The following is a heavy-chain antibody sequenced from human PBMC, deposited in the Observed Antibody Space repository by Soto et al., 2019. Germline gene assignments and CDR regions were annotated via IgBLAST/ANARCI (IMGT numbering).Heavy chain of an antibody. CDR2: IIPIFDKT. CDR1: GGSFYNYA. Sequence: QVHLVQSGAEVKKPGSSVKVSCEASGGSFYNYAVTWVRQAPGQGLEWVGSIIPIFDKTNFAQKFQGRLTITADKSTSIAYMELNSLPSGDTAVYYCARRTGLAARLDSPAYYGLDVWGQGTTVIVSS. D-gene: IGHD6-6*01. CDR3: ARRTGLAARLDSPAYYGLDV. J-gene: IGHJ6*02. V-gene: IGHV1-69*06.